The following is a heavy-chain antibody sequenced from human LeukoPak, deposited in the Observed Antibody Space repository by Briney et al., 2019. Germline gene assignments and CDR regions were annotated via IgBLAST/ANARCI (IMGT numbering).Heavy chain of an antibody. J-gene: IGHJ5*02. D-gene: IGHD2/OR15-2a*01. Sequence: SETLSLTCTVSGGSISSYYWSWIRQPPGKGLEWIGYIYYSGSTNYNPSLKSRVTISVDTSKNQFSPKLSSVTAADTAVYYCARFYTDWFDPWGQGTLVTVSS. V-gene: IGHV4-59*01. CDR1: GGSISSYY. CDR3: ARFYTDWFDP. CDR2: IYYSGST.